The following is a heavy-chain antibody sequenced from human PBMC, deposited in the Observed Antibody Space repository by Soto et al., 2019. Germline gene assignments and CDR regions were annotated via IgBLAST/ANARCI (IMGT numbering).Heavy chain of an antibody. CDR2: ISAYNGNT. V-gene: IGHV1-18*01. Sequence: ASVKVSCKASGYTFTSYGISWVRQAPGQGLEWMGWISAYNGNTNYAQKLQGRVTMTTDTSTSTAYMELRSLRSDDTAVYYCARLGYCSGGSCYSRTVYSSGNWFDPWGQGTLVTV. CDR1: GYTFTSYG. CDR3: ARLGYCSGGSCYSRTVYSSGNWFDP. J-gene: IGHJ5*02. D-gene: IGHD2-15*01.